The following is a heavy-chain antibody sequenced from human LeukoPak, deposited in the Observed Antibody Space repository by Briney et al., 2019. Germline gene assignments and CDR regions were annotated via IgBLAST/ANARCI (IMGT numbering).Heavy chain of an antibody. D-gene: IGHD3-3*01. Sequence: PSETLSLTCTVSGGSISSSSYYWGWIRQPPGKGLEWIGSIYYSGSTYYNPSLKSRVTISVDTSKNRFSLKLSSVTAADTAVYYCARLRRIWSGYYTGYYYYYMDVWGKGTTVTVSS. CDR3: ARLRRIWSGYYTGYYYYYMDV. V-gene: IGHV4-39*01. CDR1: GGSISSSSYY. J-gene: IGHJ6*03. CDR2: IYYSGST.